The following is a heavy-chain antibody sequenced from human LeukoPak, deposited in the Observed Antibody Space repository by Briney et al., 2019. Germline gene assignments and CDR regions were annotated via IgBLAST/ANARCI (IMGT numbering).Heavy chain of an antibody. V-gene: IGHV4-39*01. CDR1: GGSINRSSYY. J-gene: IGHJ4*02. CDR2: IYYGGNT. Sequence: SETLSLTCTVSGGSINRSSYYWGWIRQPPGKGLEWIGTIYYGGNTYYNPSLKSRVTISADTSKNQFSLKLSSVTAADTAVYYCARHWDYWGQGTLVTVSS. CDR3: ARHWDY.